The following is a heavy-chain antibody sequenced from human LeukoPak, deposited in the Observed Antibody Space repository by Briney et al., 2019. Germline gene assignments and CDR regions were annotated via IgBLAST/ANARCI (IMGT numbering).Heavy chain of an antibody. D-gene: IGHD2-15*01. CDR2: ISNSSSYI. V-gene: IGHV3-21*01. CDR3: ARGMLQRQSLDY. J-gene: IGHJ4*02. Sequence: PGGCLRLSCAASGFTFSSDSMNLVRQGPGKGGEWGSSISNSSSYIYSADSVKGRFTISRDNAKNSLYLQMNTLRAEDTAVYYCARGMLQRQSLDYWGQGTLVTVSS. CDR1: GFTFSSDS.